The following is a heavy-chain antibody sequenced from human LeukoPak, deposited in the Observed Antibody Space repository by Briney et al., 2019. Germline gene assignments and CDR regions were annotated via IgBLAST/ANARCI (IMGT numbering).Heavy chain of an antibody. V-gene: IGHV3-20*01. J-gene: IGHJ5*02. CDR3: ARVPLSASGGSFDR. Sequence: PGGSLRLPCAASGFTFDDYGMSWVRQAPGKGLEWVSGIYWNGGSTGYADSVKGRFTISRDNAKNSLYLQMNSLRAEDTALYHCARVPLSASGGSFDRWGQGTLVTVSS. D-gene: IGHD2-15*01. CDR1: GFTFDDYG. CDR2: IYWNGGST.